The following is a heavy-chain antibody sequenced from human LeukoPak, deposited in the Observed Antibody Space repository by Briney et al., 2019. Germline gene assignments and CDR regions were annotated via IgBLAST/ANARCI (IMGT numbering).Heavy chain of an antibody. J-gene: IGHJ3*02. CDR3: ARDLSVAAYYGSGSYLGDAFDI. D-gene: IGHD3-10*01. V-gene: IGHV4-39*07. Sequence: SETLSLTCTVSGVSISSSSYYWGWIRQPPGKGLEWIGSIYYSGSTYYNPSLKSRVTISVDTSKNQFSLKLSSVTAEDTAVYYCARDLSVAAYYGSGSYLGDAFDIWGQGTMVTVSS. CDR2: IYYSGST. CDR1: GVSISSSSYY.